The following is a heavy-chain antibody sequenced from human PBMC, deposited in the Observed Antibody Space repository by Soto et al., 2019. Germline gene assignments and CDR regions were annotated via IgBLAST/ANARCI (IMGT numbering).Heavy chain of an antibody. CDR3: ARIGYYGFVSYYSNHYYVMSF. CDR2: INHSGST. V-gene: IGHV4-34*01. Sequence: SETLSLTCAVYGGSFSGYYWSWIRQPPGKGLEWIGEINHSGSTSYNPSLKSRVTISVDTSKNQFSLKLSSVTAADTAVYYCARIGYYGFVSYYSNHYYVMSFWGQGSSVPGSS. CDR1: GGSFSGYY. J-gene: IGHJ6*02. D-gene: IGHD3-10*01.